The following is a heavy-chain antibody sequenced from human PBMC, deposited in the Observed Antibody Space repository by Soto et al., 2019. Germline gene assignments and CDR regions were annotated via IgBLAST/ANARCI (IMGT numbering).Heavy chain of an antibody. CDR2: IIPIFGTA. CDR3: ARADYGDYAGHYYYGMDV. J-gene: IGHJ6*02. Sequence: SVKVSCKASGGTFSSYAISWVRQAPGQGLEWMGGIIPIFGTANYAQKFQGRVTITADESTSTAYMELSSLRSEDTAVYYCARADYGDYAGHYYYGMDVWGQGTTGTSP. V-gene: IGHV1-69*13. CDR1: GGTFSSYA. D-gene: IGHD4-17*01.